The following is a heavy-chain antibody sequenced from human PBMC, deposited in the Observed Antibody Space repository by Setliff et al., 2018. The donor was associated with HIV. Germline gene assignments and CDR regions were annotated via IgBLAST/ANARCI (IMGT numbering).Heavy chain of an antibody. CDR2: VSYSGST. D-gene: IGHD2-2*01. CDR1: SGSISGYY. CDR3: ARTRGRAPVSYYFDN. Sequence: SETLSLTCRVSSGSISGYYWSWVRQPPGRGLEWIGYVSYSGSTSYNPSLNSRVTMSVDTSRDQFSLKLSSVTAADTAVYYCARTRGRAPVSYYFDNWGQGTLVTVSS. J-gene: IGHJ4*02. V-gene: IGHV4-59*01.